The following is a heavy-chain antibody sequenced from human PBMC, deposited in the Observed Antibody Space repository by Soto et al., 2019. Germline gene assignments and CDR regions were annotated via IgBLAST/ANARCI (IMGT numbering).Heavy chain of an antibody. CDR3: ARDQGEIAVAGTAFDI. Sequence: SQTLSLTCAISGDSVSSNSAAWNWIRQSPSRGLEWLGRTYYRSKWYNDYAVSVKSRITINPDTSKNQFSLQLNSVTPEDTDVYYCARDQGEIAVAGTAFDIWGQGTMVTVSS. CDR2: TYYRSKWYN. D-gene: IGHD6-19*01. V-gene: IGHV6-1*01. J-gene: IGHJ3*02. CDR1: GDSVSSNSAA.